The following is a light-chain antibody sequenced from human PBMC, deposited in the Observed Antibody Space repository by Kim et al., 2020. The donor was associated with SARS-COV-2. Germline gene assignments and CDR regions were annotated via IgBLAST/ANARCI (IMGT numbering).Light chain of an antibody. CDR1: SSDVGGYKY. CDR2: DVS. V-gene: IGLV2-14*04. J-gene: IGLJ2*01. CDR3: SSYTSSSTVV. Sequence: GQSITISCTGTSSDVGGYKYASSYQQHPGKAPKLMIYDVSKRPSGVSNRFSGSKSGNTASLTISGLQAEDEADYYCSSYTSSSTVVFGGGTKLTVL.